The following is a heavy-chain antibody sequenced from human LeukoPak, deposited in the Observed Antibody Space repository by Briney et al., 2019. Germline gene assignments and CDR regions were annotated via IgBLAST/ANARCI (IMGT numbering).Heavy chain of an antibody. CDR3: ARDGVVYGQVA. V-gene: IGHV4-61*02. D-gene: IGHD3-10*01. J-gene: IGHJ4*02. Sequence: SETLSLTCTVSGGSISVGSYYWSWIRQPAGKGLEWSGRIYTTGGTNYNPSLKSRVTISVHPSKNHFSLKLSSVTAADTAVYYCARDGVVYGQVAWGQGTLVTVSS. CDR2: IYTTGGT. CDR1: GGSISVGSYY.